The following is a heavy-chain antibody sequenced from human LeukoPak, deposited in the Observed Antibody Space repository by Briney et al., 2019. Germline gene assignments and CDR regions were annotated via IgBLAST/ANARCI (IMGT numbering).Heavy chain of an antibody. CDR3: ARWGQQLLDP. Sequence: SEILSLTCTVSGGSISSSSSYWDWIRQPPGTGLEYIGSIYYGGSTYYNPSLKSRVTISIDTSKNQFSMKLSSVTAADTAVYYCARWGQQLLDPWGQGTLVTVFS. CDR1: GGSISSSSSY. D-gene: IGHD6-13*01. V-gene: IGHV4-39*01. J-gene: IGHJ5*02. CDR2: IYYGGST.